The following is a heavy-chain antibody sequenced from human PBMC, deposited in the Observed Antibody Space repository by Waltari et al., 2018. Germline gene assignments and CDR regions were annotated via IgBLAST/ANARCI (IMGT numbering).Heavy chain of an antibody. CDR3: ARVWPRYCSSTSCPRPLDY. D-gene: IGHD2-2*01. V-gene: IGHV1-8*03. Sequence: QVQLVQSWAEVKKPGASVKVSCKASGYTFTSYDINWVRQATGQGLEWMGWMNPNSGNTGYAQKFQGRVTITRNTSISTAYMELSSLRSEDTAVYYCARVWPRYCSSTSCPRPLDYWGQGTLVTVSS. CDR2: MNPNSGNT. J-gene: IGHJ4*02. CDR1: GYTFTSYD.